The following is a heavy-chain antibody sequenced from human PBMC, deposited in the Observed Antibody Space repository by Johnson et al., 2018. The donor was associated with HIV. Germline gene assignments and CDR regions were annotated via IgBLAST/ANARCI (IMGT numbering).Heavy chain of an antibody. CDR1: GSTFSSYA. D-gene: IGHD2-8*02. CDR3: AKVRRPGGVRDVFDI. Sequence: QMLLVESGGGVVQPGRSLRLSCAASGSTFSSYAVHWVRQAPGKGLEWVAIIPYDGSNKSYAESVKDRFTSSIDNSTDTLSLQMNSLRDEDTAVYYCAKVRRPGGVRDVFDIWGQGTTVTVSS. V-gene: IGHV3-30*04. CDR2: IPYDGSNK. J-gene: IGHJ3*02.